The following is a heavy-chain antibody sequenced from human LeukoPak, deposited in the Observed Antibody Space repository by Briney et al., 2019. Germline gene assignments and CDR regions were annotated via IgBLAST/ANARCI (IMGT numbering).Heavy chain of an antibody. CDR3: ARLTLEESWHGYYYYYMDV. CDR2: IYYSGST. V-gene: IGHV4-39*01. Sequence: SETLSLTCTVSGGSISSSSYYWGWIRQPPGKGLEWIGSIYYSGSTYYNPSLKSRVTISVDTSKDQFSLKLSSVTAADTAVYYCARLTLEESWHGYYYYYMDVWGKGTTVTISS. J-gene: IGHJ6*03. CDR1: GGSISSSSYY. D-gene: IGHD6-13*01.